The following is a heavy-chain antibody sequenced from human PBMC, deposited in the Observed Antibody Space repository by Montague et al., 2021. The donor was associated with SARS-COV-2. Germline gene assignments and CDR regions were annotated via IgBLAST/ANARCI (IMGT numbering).Heavy chain of an antibody. D-gene: IGHD5-12*01. Sequence: SETLSLTCTVSGGSISSSNYYWDWIRQPPGKGLEWIGSIYDSGSXXYKPSLKSRVTISVDTSKNHFSLKLSSVTAADTAVYYCARRGRKLLPVATTIGGFDIWGQGTMVTVSS. CDR3: ARRGRKLLPVATTIGGFDI. CDR1: GGSISSSNYY. J-gene: IGHJ3*02. V-gene: IGHV4-39*02. CDR2: IYDSGSX.